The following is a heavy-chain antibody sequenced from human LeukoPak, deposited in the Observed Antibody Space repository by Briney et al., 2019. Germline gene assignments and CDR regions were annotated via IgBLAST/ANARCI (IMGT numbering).Heavy chain of an antibody. CDR2: IIPIFGTA. CDR3: ARAAGQDYGDYYWGFDY. J-gene: IGHJ4*02. Sequence: SVKVSCKASGGTFSSYAISWVRQAPGQGLEWMGGIIPIFGTANYAQKFQGRVTITADESTSTAYMELSSLGSEDTAVYYCARAAGQDYGDYYWGFDYWGQGTLVTVSS. V-gene: IGHV1-69*13. CDR1: GGTFSSYA. D-gene: IGHD4-17*01.